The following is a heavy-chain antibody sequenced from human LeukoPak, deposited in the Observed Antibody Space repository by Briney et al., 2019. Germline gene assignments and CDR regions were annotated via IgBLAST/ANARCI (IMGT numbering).Heavy chain of an antibody. V-gene: IGHV3-43*02. CDR3: AKDIGRRITMVRASSGTFDY. J-gene: IGHJ4*02. Sequence: GGSLRLSCAASGFTFDDYAMHWVRQAPGKGLEWVSLISGDGGSTYYADSVKGRFTISRDNSKNSLYLQMNSLRTEDTALYYCAKDIGRRITMVRASSGTFDYGGQGTRVTVSS. CDR1: GFTFDDYA. CDR2: ISGDGGST. D-gene: IGHD3-10*01.